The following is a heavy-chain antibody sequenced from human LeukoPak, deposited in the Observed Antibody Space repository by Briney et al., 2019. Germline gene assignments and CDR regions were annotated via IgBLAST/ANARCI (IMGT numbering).Heavy chain of an antibody. CDR2: IYYSGST. CDR3: ARSLGYYDSSGYYI. D-gene: IGHD3-22*01. Sequence: SETLSLTCTVSGGSISSYYWSWIRQPPGKGLEWIGYIYYSGSTNYNPSLKSRVTISVDTSKNQFSLKLSSVTAADTAVYYCARSLGYYDSSGYYIWGQGTLVTVSS. J-gene: IGHJ4*02. V-gene: IGHV4-59*01. CDR1: GGSISSYY.